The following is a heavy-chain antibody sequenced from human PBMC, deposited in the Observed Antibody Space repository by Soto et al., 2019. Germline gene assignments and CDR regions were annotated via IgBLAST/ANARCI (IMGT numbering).Heavy chain of an antibody. D-gene: IGHD6-6*01. J-gene: IGHJ6*03. CDR3: ASSKNSGEQLAYYYYYYMDV. CDR2: IYSGGST. CDR1: GFTVSSNY. Sequence: GGSLRLSCAASGFTVSSNYMSWVRQAPGKGLEWVSVIYSGGSTYYADSVKGRFTISRDNSKNTLYLQMNSLRAEDTAVYYCASSKNSGEQLAYYYYYYMDVWGKGTTVTVSS. V-gene: IGHV3-66*01.